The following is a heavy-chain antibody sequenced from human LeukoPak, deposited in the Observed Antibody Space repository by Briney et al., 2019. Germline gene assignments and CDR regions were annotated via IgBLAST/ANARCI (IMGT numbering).Heavy chain of an antibody. V-gene: IGHV3-23*01. CDR2: ISGNSCRT. CDR1: GFTFSSYA. D-gene: IGHD6-13*01. J-gene: IGHJ4*01. CDR3: AKSTSRWERVLY. Sequence: PGGSLRLSCAASGFTFSSYAMSWVRQAPGKGLEWVSSISGNSCRTYYADSVKGRFSIYRDNSNNTLYLQMNSLRAEDAAGYYCAKSTSRWERVLYCGHGTLVTVSS.